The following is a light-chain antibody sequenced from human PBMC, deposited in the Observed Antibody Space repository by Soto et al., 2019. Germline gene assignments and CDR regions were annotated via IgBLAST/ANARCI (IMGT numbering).Light chain of an antibody. V-gene: IGKV1-9*01. J-gene: IGKJ4*01. CDR1: QGISSY. Sequence: DIQLTQSPSFLSASVGDRVTITCRASQGISSYLAWYQQKPGKAPKLLIFAASTLHSVVPSRFSGSGSGTEFTLTISSLQPEDFATYYCQHLHSYPLTFGGGTKVEMK. CDR3: QHLHSYPLT. CDR2: AAS.